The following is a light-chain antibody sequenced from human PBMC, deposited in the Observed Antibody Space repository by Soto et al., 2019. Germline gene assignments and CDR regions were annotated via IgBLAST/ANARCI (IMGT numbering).Light chain of an antibody. Sequence: QSALTQPASVSGSPGQSITISCTGTNSDVGGYDFVAWHQQHPGKAPRLMIYDVSKRPSGVPDRFSGSKSGYTASLTVSGLQAEDEADYYCSSFVGGNIYVFGTGTKLTVL. CDR2: DVS. V-gene: IGLV2-8*01. CDR1: NSDVGGYDF. CDR3: SSFVGGNIYV. J-gene: IGLJ1*01.